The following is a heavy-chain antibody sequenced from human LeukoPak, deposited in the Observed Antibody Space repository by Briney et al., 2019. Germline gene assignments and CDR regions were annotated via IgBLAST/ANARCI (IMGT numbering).Heavy chain of an antibody. CDR1: GYTFTSYY. CDR2: INPSAGNT. Sequence: ASVKVSCKASGYTFTSYYIHWVRRAPGQGLEWMGLINPSAGNTAYAQKFQGRGSMTSDTSTSTVYMELSSLRSEDTAVYYCARQKNDYGDYPDAFDIWSQGTMVTVSS. CDR3: ARQKNDYGDYPDAFDI. J-gene: IGHJ3*02. V-gene: IGHV1-46*01. D-gene: IGHD4-17*01.